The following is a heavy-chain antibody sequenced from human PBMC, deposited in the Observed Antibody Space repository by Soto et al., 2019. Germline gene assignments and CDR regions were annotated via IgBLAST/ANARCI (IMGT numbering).Heavy chain of an antibody. D-gene: IGHD3-10*01. Sequence: PSETLSLTCTVSGSSISSGGYYWSWIRQHPGKGLEWIGYIYYSGSTYYNPSLKSRVTISVDTSKNQFSLKLSSVTAADTAVYYCAREVHPVPRDTARKWFGDSDWFDPWGQGTLVTVSS. CDR3: AREVHPVPRDTARKWFGDSDWFDP. CDR2: IYYSGST. CDR1: GSSISSGGYY. J-gene: IGHJ5*02. V-gene: IGHV4-31*03.